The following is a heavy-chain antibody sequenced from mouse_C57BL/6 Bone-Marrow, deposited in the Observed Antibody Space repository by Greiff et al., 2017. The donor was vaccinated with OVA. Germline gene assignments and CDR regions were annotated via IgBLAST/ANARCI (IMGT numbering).Heavy chain of an antibody. Sequence: QVQLQQPGAELVKPGASVKMSCKASGYTFTSYWITWVKQRPGQGLEWIGDIYPGSGSTNYNEKFKSKATLTVDTSSSTAYMQLSSLTSEDSAVYYCARYYSNYHYAMDYWGQGTSVTVSS. D-gene: IGHD2-5*01. CDR1: GYTFTSYW. CDR3: ARYYSNYHYAMDY. V-gene: IGHV1-55*01. CDR2: IYPGSGST. J-gene: IGHJ4*01.